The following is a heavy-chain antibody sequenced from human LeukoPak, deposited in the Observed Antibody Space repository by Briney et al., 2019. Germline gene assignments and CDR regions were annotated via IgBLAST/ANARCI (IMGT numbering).Heavy chain of an antibody. D-gene: IGHD6-13*01. CDR2: FYPGDSDT. CDR3: ARGGVFSSSWFAYFDY. CDR1: GDTFTNYW. J-gene: IGHJ4*02. Sequence: GESLKISCKASGDTFTNYWIAWVRQMPGKGLEWMGIFYPGDSDTRYSPSVEGQVTISVDKSISTAFLQWSSLKASDTAMYYCARGGVFSSSWFAYFDYWGQGTLVTVSS. V-gene: IGHV5-51*01.